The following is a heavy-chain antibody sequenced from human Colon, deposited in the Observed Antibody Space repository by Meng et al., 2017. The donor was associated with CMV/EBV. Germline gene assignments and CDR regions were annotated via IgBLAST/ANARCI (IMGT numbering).Heavy chain of an antibody. CDR2: VFHTGSS. J-gene: IGHJ4*02. CDR3: ARVKWQRFVDV. CDR1: GDSTSSSIYY. V-gene: IGHV4-39*07. D-gene: IGHD5-12*01. Sequence: SETLSLTCTVSGDSTSSSIYYWGWVRQPPGKGLEWIGTVFHTGSSFYNESLSGRASISIDTSRNQFSLSLKSVTAADTGVYFCARVKWQRFVDVWGQGMLVTVSS.